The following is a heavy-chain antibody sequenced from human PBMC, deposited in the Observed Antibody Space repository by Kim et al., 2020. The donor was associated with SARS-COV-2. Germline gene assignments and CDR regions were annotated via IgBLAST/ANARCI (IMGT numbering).Heavy chain of an antibody. CDR3: ARIFYGNRYDVGDV. CDR2: IRGDGSEK. V-gene: IGHV3-7*01. CDR1: GFPFSNYW. J-gene: IGHJ6*02. Sequence: GGSLRLSCVASGFPFSNYWIMWVRQAPGKGLEWVANIRGDGSEKNHVDSVKGRFTISRDNGKNTLYLQMNSLRVEDSAVYYCARIFYGNRYDVGDVWGQGTTVTVSS. D-gene: IGHD1-20*01.